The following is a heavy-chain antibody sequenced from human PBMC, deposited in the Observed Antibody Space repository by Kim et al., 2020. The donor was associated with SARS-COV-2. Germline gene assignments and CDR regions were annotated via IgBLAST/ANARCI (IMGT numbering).Heavy chain of an antibody. CDR3: ARDRDPGSGSYSVWFDP. D-gene: IGHD3-10*01. V-gene: IGHV1-69*13. J-gene: IGHJ5*02. CDR2: IIPIFGTA. CDR1: GGTFSSYA. Sequence: SVKVSCKASGGTFSSYAISWVRQAPGQGLEWMGGIIPIFGTANYAQKFQGRVTITADESTSTAYMELSSLRSEDTAVYYCARDRDPGSGSYSVWFDPWGQGTLVTVSS.